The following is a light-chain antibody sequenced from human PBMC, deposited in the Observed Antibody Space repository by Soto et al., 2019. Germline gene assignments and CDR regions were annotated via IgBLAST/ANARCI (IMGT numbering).Light chain of an antibody. J-gene: IGKJ4*01. CDR2: AAS. CDR3: QQLNSYPLT. CDR1: QGISDY. Sequence: IQLTQSPSSLSASLGYIGTIRCRASQGISDYLAWYQQRPGKAPKLLIYAASTLQSGVPSRFSGSGSGTEFTLTISSLQPEDFATYSCQQLNSYPLTFGGGTKVDIK. V-gene: IGKV1-9*01.